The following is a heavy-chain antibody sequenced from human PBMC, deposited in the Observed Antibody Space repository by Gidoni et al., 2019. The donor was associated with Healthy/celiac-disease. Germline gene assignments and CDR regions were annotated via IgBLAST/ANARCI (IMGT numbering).Heavy chain of an antibody. CDR2: INHSGST. Sequence: QVQLQQWGAGLLKPSETLSLTCAVHGGSFSGYYWSWIRQPPGKGLEWIGEINHSGSTNYNPSLKSRVTISVDTSKNQFSLKLSSVTAADTAVYYCARGNRIPLFWGQGTLVTVSS. J-gene: IGHJ4*02. V-gene: IGHV4-34*01. CDR1: GGSFSGYY. CDR3: ARGNRIPLF. D-gene: IGHD5-18*01.